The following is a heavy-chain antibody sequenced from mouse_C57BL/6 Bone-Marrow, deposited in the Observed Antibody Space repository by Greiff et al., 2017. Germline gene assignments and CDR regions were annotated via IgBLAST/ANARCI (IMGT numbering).Heavy chain of an antibody. Sequence: VMLVESGPELVKPGASVKISCKASGYSFTSYYIHWVKQRPGQGLEWIGWIYPGSGNTKYNEKFKGKATLTADTSSSTAYMQLSSLTSEDSAVYYCARRGLLYAMDYWGQGTSVTVSS. J-gene: IGHJ4*01. V-gene: IGHV1-66*01. D-gene: IGHD2-3*01. CDR3: ARRGLLYAMDY. CDR2: IYPGSGNT. CDR1: GYSFTSYY.